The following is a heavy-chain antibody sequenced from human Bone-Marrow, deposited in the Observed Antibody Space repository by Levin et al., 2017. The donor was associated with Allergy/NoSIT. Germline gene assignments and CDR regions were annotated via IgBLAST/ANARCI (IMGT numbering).Heavy chain of an antibody. Sequence: SETLSLTCAVSGGSISSSNWWSWVRQPPGKGLEWIGEIYHSGSTNYNPSLKSRVTISVDKSKNQFSLKLSSVTAADTAVYYCARGSITGTPSYVDYWGQGTLVTVSS. CDR3: ARGSITGTPSYVDY. CDR2: IYHSGST. CDR1: GGSISSSNW. V-gene: IGHV4-4*02. D-gene: IGHD1-20*01. J-gene: IGHJ4*02.